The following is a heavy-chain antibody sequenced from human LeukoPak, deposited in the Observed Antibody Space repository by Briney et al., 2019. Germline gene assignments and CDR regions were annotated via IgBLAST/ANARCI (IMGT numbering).Heavy chain of an antibody. Sequence: PGGSLRLSCAASGFTVSSNYMSWVRQAPGKGLEWVSVIYSGGSTYYADSVKGRFTISRDNSKNTLYLQMNSLRAEDTAVYYCARGYGSGSYYNEYFQHWGQGTLDTVSS. CDR3: ARGYGSGSYYNEYFQH. CDR1: GFTVSSNY. CDR2: IYSGGST. D-gene: IGHD3-10*01. J-gene: IGHJ1*01. V-gene: IGHV3-66*01.